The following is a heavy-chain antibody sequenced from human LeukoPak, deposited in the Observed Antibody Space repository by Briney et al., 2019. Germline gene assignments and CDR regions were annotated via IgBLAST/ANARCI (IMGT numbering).Heavy chain of an antibody. CDR3: AKDQGSGYYQG. CDR1: GFTFSSYG. D-gene: IGHD3-22*01. J-gene: IGHJ4*02. CDR2: ISYDGSNK. V-gene: IGHV3-30*18. Sequence: GGSLRLSCAASGFTFSSYGMHWVRQAPGKGLEWVAVISYDGSNKYYADSVKGRFTISRDNSKNTLYLQMNSLRAEDTAVYYCAKDQGSGYYQGWGQGTLVTVSS.